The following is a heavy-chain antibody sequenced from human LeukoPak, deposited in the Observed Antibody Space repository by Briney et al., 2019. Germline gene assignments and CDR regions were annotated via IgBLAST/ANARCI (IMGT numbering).Heavy chain of an antibody. CDR3: ARHRLMVRGIDY. D-gene: IGHD3-10*01. Sequence: RSSETLSLTCAVYGGSFSGYYWSWIRQPPGKGLEWTGEINHSGSTNYNPSLKSRVTISVDTSKNQFSLKLSSVTAADTAVYYCARHRLMVRGIDYWGQGTLVTVSS. V-gene: IGHV4-34*01. J-gene: IGHJ4*02. CDR2: INHSGST. CDR1: GGSFSGYY.